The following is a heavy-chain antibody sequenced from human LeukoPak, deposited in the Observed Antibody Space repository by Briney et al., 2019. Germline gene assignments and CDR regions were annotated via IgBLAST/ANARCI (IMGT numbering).Heavy chain of an antibody. J-gene: IGHJ4*02. V-gene: IGHV4-34*01. CDR3: ASFYYYGSGAFDY. D-gene: IGHD3-10*01. Sequence: SETLSLTCTVSGGSISSYYWSWIRQPPGKGLEWIGEINHSGSTNYNPSLKSRVTISVDTSKNQFSLKLSSVTAADTAVYYCASFYYYGSGAFDYWGQGTLVTVSS. CDR1: GGSISSYY. CDR2: INHSGST.